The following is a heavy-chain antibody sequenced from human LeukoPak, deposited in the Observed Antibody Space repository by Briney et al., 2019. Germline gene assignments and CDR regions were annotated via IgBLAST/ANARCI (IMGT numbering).Heavy chain of an antibody. CDR3: ATDSYVSGSYYRLFY. V-gene: IGHV3-74*01. J-gene: IGHJ4*02. CDR2: INSDGSST. Sequence: PGGSLRLSCAASGFTFSSYWMHWVRQAPGKGLVWVSRINSDGSSTSYADSVKGRFTISRDNAKNTLYLQMNNLRAEDTAIYYCATDSYVSGSYYRLFYWGQGTLVTVSS. D-gene: IGHD3-10*01. CDR1: GFTFSSYW.